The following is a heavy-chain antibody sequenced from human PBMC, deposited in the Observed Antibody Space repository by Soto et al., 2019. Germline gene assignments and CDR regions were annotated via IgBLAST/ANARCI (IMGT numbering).Heavy chain of an antibody. CDR3: APMAGSASDTFFQH. V-gene: IGHV1-2*02. CDR2: INPYSGGT. J-gene: IGHJ1*01. Sequence: ASVKVSCKTSGYTFTDYYIHWVRQAPGQGLEWMGWINPYSGGTRYPQKFQGRVTMTRDTSISTAYMELNRLTADDTAVYFCAPMAGSASDTFFQHWGQGTLVTVSS. CDR1: GYTFTDYY. D-gene: IGHD3-10*01.